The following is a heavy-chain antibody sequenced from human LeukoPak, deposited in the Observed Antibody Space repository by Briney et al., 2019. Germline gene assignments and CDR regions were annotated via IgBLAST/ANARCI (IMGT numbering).Heavy chain of an antibody. D-gene: IGHD1-26*01. CDR3: APFGGWELPVFDY. CDR1: GFTFSSHG. J-gene: IGHJ4*02. CDR2: LSSSSSYI. V-gene: IGHV3-21*01. Sequence: GGSLRLSCAASGFTFSSHGMNWVRQAPGKGLEWVSSLSSSSSYIYYADSVKGRFTISRDNTKNSLYLQMNSLRAEDTAVYYCAPFGGWELPVFDYWGQGTLVTVSS.